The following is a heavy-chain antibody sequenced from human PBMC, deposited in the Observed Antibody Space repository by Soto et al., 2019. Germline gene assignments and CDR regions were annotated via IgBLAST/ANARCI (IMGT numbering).Heavy chain of an antibody. CDR2: IYYSGST. D-gene: IGHD3-10*01. J-gene: IGHJ4*02. CDR3: ARDRGRRDYFDY. Sequence: SETLSLTCTVSGGSISSYYWSWIRQPPGKGLEWIGYIYYSGSTNYNPSLKSRVTISVDTSKNQFSLKLSSVTAADTAVYYCARDRGRRDYFDYWGQGTLVTVSS. CDR1: GGSISSYY. V-gene: IGHV4-59*01.